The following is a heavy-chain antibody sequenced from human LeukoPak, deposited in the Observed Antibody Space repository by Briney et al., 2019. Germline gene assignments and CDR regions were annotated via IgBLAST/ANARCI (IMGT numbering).Heavy chain of an antibody. J-gene: IGHJ4*02. CDR3: ARGDYYDSRTYRFYFEY. V-gene: IGHV3-30-3*01. CDR2: ISYDGSNK. Sequence: GGSLRLSCAASGFTFSSYAIHWVRQAPGKGLEWVAVISYDGSNKYYADSVKGRFTVSRDNSKNTLFLQMNSLRAEDTAVYFCARGDYYDSRTYRFYFEYWGQGTLVTVSS. D-gene: IGHD3-10*01. CDR1: GFTFSSYA.